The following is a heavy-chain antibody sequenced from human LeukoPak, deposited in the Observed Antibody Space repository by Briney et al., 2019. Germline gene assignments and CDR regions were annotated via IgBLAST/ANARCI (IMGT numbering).Heavy chain of an antibody. V-gene: IGHV3-23*01. CDR3: AKPRYNWSYGGFDY. Sequence: GGSLRLSCAASGFTFSSHAMSWVRQAPGKGLEWVSAISGSGGSTYYADSVKGRFTISRDNSKNTLYLQMNSLRAEDTAVYYCAKPRYNWSYGGFDYWGQGTLVTVSS. CDR2: ISGSGGST. D-gene: IGHD1-7*01. CDR1: GFTFSSHA. J-gene: IGHJ4*02.